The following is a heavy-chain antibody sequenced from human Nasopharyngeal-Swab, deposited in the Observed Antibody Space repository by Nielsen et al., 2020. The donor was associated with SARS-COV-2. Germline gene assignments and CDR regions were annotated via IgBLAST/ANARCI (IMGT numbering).Heavy chain of an antibody. D-gene: IGHD2-2*01. CDR1: GGSIISYY. CDR3: ARGLTDIVVVPAASYYFDY. CDR2: IYYSVST. J-gene: IGHJ4*02. Sequence: SETLSLTCTVSGGSIISYYWSWIRQPPGKGLEWIGYIYYSVSTNYNPSLKSRVTISVDTSKNQFSLKLSSVTAADTAVYYCARGLTDIVVVPAASYYFDYWGQGTLVTVSS. V-gene: IGHV4-59*01.